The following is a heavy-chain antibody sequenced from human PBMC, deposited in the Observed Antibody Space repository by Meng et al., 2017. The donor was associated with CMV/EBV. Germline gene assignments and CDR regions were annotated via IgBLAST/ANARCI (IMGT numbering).Heavy chain of an antibody. Sequence: EGRLVAAGGCLIQPGGSLRLSCAASGFTVSSNYMSWVRQAPGKGLEWVSVIYSGGSTYYADSVKGRFTISRDNSKNTLYLQMNSLRAEDTAVYYCARDNWGLGWFDPWGQGTLVTVSS. CDR1: GFTVSSNY. CDR2: IYSGGST. V-gene: IGHV3-53*01. J-gene: IGHJ5*02. D-gene: IGHD3-16*01. CDR3: ARDNWGLGWFDP.